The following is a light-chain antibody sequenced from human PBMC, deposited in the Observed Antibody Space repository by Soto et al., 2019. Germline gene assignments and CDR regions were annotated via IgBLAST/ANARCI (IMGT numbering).Light chain of an antibody. CDR3: QQYNTWPPLT. J-gene: IGKJ4*01. V-gene: IGKV3-15*01. CDR1: QSVSSN. CDR2: GAS. Sequence: EIMMTQSPATLSVSPGERDTLSCRASQSVSSNLAWYQQKPGQTPRLLIYGASTRATGIPARFSGSGSGTEVTRTISRQQSEDCEVYYCQQYNTWPPLTFGGGTKVEIK.